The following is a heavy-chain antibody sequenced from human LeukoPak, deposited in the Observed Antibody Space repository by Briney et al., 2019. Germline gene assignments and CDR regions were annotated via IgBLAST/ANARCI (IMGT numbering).Heavy chain of an antibody. CDR1: GFTFSSYE. V-gene: IGHV3-48*03. Sequence: GGSLRLSCAASGFTFSSYEMNGVRQAPGEGLEWVSYISSSGSTIYYADSVKGRFTISRDNAKNSLYLQMNSLRAEDTAVYYCARSSGWYWYFDYWGQGTLVTVSS. D-gene: IGHD6-19*01. CDR2: ISSSGSTI. J-gene: IGHJ4*02. CDR3: ARSSGWYWYFDY.